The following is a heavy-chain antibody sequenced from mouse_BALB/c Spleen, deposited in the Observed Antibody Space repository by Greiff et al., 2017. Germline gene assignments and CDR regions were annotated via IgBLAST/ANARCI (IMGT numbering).Heavy chain of an antibody. CDR1: GFTFSSYG. Sequence: EVKLMESGGGLVQPGGSLKLSCAASGFTFSSYGMSWVRQTPDKRLELVATINSNGGSTYYPDSVKGRFTISRDNAKNTLYLQMSSLKSEDTAMYYCARNYRYDEGDFDYWGQGTTLTVSS. J-gene: IGHJ2*01. D-gene: IGHD2-14*01. CDR2: INSNGGST. CDR3: ARNYRYDEGDFDY. V-gene: IGHV5-6-3*01.